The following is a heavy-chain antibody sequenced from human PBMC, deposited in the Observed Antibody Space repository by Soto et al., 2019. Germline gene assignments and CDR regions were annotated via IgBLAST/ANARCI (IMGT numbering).Heavy chain of an antibody. D-gene: IGHD3-9*01. CDR3: AKDSNGLRYFYWSLRYYYYYGMDV. Sequence: GGSLRLSCAASGFTFSSYGMHWVRQAPGKGLEWVAVISYDGSNKYYADSVKGRFTISRDNSKNTLYLQMNSLRAEDTAVYYCAKDSNGLRYFYWSLRYYYYYGMDVWGQGTTLAVS. CDR2: ISYDGSNK. V-gene: IGHV3-30*18. CDR1: GFTFSSYG. J-gene: IGHJ6*02.